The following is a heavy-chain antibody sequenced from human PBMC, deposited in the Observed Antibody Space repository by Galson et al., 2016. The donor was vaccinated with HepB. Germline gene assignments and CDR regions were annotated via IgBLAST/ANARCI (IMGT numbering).Heavy chain of an antibody. CDR2: INPGNGNT. CDR1: GYTFTRDA. D-gene: IGHD3-16*01. V-gene: IGHV1-3*01. CDR3: ARVREMFGGGGAGFGY. Sequence: SVKVSCKASGYTFTRDAMHWVRQAPGQSLEWMGWINPGNGNTKYSPKFQGRLTITRDTSASTAYMQLSSLRSEDTAVFYCARVREMFGGGGAGFGYWGQGTLLTVSS. J-gene: IGHJ4*02.